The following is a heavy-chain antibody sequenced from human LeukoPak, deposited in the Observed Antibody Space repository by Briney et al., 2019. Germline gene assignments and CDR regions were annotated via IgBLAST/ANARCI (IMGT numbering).Heavy chain of an antibody. V-gene: IGHV3-74*01. CDR2: INSDGSST. J-gene: IGHJ4*02. CDR3: ARGSYFDSSGYRSDY. CDR1: GFTFSSYW. Sequence: GGSLRLSCAASGFTFSSYWIHWVRQAPGKGLVWVSRINSDGSSTSYADSVKGRFTISRDNAKNTLYLQMNSLRAEDTAVYYCARGSYFDSSGYRSDYWGQGTLVTVSS. D-gene: IGHD3-22*01.